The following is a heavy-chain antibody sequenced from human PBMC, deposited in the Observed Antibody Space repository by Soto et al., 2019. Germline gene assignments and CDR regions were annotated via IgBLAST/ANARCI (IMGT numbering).Heavy chain of an antibody. CDR2: IYYSGST. V-gene: IGHV4-59*01. Sequence: QVQLQESGPGLVKPSETLSLTCTVSGGSISSYYWSWIRQPPGKGLEWIGYIYYSGSTNYNPSLKXXVXIXXATSKNQFSLKLSSVTAADTAVYYCARAYAGLVEYWGQGTLVTVSS. J-gene: IGHJ4*02. CDR3: ARAYAGLVEY. CDR1: GGSISSYY. D-gene: IGHD6-6*01.